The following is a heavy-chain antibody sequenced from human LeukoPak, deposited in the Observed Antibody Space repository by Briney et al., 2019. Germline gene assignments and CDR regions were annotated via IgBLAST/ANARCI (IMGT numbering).Heavy chain of an antibody. CDR2: ISGSGGST. J-gene: IGHJ4*02. CDR1: GFTFSSYA. CDR3: AKDQGFGEYYFDY. V-gene: IGHV3-23*01. D-gene: IGHD3-10*01. Sequence: GGSLRLSCTASGFTFSSYAMSWVRQAPGKGLEWVSAISGSGGSTYYADSVKGRFTISRDNSKNTLYLQMNSLRAEDTAVYYCAKDQGFGEYYFDYWGQGTLVTVSS.